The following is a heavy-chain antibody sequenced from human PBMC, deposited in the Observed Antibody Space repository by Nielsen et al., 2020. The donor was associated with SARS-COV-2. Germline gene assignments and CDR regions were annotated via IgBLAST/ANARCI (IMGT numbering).Heavy chain of an antibody. CDR2: INPSGGST. CDR1: GYTFTSYY. CDR3: ARTIFANWFDP. D-gene: IGHD3-3*01. V-gene: IGHV1-46*01. J-gene: IGHJ5*02. Sequence: ASVKVSCKVSGYTFTSYYMHWVRQAPGQGLEWMGIINPSGGSTSYAQKFQGRVTMTRDTSTSTVYMELSSLRSEDTAVYYCARTIFANWFDPWGQGTLVTVSS.